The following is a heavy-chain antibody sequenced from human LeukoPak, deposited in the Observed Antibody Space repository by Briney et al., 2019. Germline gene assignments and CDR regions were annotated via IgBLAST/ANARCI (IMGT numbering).Heavy chain of an antibody. J-gene: IGHJ4*02. D-gene: IGHD1-26*01. V-gene: IGHV1-24*01. CDR1: GYTLTELS. Sequence: GASVKVSCKVSGYTLTELSMHWVRQAPGKGLEWMGGFDFEDGETTYAQKFQGRVTMTEDTPTDTAYMDLRSLRSEDTAVYYCATELPRGLLSYWGQGTPVTVSS. CDR2: FDFEDGET. CDR3: ATELPRGLLSY.